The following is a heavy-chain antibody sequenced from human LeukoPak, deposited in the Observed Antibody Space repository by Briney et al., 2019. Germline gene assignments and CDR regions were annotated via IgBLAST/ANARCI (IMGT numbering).Heavy chain of an antibody. CDR1: GLTFSSYW. CDR2: INQDGSEQ. V-gene: IGHV3-7*04. D-gene: IGHD2-21*02. Sequence: GGSLRLSCAASGLTFSSYWMSWVRQAPGKGLEWVANINQDGSEQYYVDSVKGRHTISRDNAKNSLSLHMNSLRAENTAVYYCARVYCGGTCSSYFDYWGQGTLVTVSS. J-gene: IGHJ4*02. CDR3: ARVYCGGTCSSYFDY.